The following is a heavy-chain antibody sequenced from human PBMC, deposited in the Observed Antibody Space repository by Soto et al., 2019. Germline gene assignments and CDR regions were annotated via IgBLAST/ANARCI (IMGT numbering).Heavy chain of an antibody. CDR2: INSDGSST. Sequence: GGSLRLSCAASGFTFSSYWMHWVRQAPGKGLVWVSRINSDGSSTSYADSVKGRFTISRDNAKNTLYLQMNSLRAEDTAVYYCARGGNYDIWTGYFVYWGQGTLVTVSS. J-gene: IGHJ4*02. CDR3: ARGGNYDIWTGYFVY. CDR1: GFTFSSYW. V-gene: IGHV3-74*01. D-gene: IGHD3-9*01.